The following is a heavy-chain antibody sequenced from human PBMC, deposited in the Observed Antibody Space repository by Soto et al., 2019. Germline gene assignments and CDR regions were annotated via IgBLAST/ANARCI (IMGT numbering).Heavy chain of an antibody. CDR3: AGTRVQQLVLPTAIYYYYHGMDV. D-gene: IGHD6-13*01. CDR2: ISSSSSYI. Sequence: GSLRLSCAASVFTFSSYSMNWVRQAPGKGLEWVSSISSSSSYIYYADSVKGRFTISRDNAKNTLYLQMNSLRAEDTAVYYCAGTRVQQLVLPTAIYYYYHGMDVWGQGTTVTVSS. J-gene: IGHJ6*02. CDR1: VFTFSSYS. V-gene: IGHV3-21*01.